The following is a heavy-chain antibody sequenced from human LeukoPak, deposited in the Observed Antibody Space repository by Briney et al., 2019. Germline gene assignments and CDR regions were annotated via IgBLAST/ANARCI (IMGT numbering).Heavy chain of an antibody. CDR1: GGSISSGGYS. CDR3: ARDTAMVNWYFDL. D-gene: IGHD5-18*01. CDR2: IYHSGST. J-gene: IGHJ2*01. Sequence: SQTLSLTCAVSGGSISSGGYSCTWIRQPPGRGLEWIGYIYHSGSTYYNPSLKSRVTISVDRSKNQFSLKLSSVTAADTALYYCARDTAMVNWYFDLWGRGTLVTVSS. V-gene: IGHV4-30-2*01.